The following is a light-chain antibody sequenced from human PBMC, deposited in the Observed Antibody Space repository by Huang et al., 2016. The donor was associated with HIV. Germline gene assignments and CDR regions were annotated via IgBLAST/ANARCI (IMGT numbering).Light chain of an antibody. CDR2: DTS. V-gene: IGKV3-11*01. CDR3: QQRCDWPLT. CDR1: QSIGTY. Sequence: EIVLTQSPATLSLSPGDRATLSCRASQSIGTYLAWYQQKPGQPPRLLIDDTSTSATGIPARFRGSGSGTYFTLTISGLEPGDFAFYYCQQRCDWPLTFGGGTQVEIK. J-gene: IGKJ4*01.